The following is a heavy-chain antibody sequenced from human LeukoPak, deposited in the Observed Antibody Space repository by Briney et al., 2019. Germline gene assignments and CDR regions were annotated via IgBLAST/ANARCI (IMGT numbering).Heavy chain of an antibody. CDR1: GYTFTSYD. V-gene: IGHV1-8*01. CDR2: MNPNSGNT. D-gene: IGHD6-13*01. J-gene: IGHJ6*02. Sequence: ASVKVSCKASGYTFTSYDINWVRQATGQGLEWMGWMNPNSGNTGYAQKFQGRVTMTRNTSISTAYMELSSLRSEDTAVYYCARGRGRQQLVVYGMDVWGQGTTVTVSS. CDR3: ARGRGRQQLVVYGMDV.